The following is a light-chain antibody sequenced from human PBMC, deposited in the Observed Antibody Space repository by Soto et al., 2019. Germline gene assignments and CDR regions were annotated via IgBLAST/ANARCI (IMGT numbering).Light chain of an antibody. V-gene: IGKV1-5*01. J-gene: IGKJ1*01. CDR3: QQSDTYSRT. Sequence: DIQMTQSPSTLSASVGDRVTITCRASQSISSLLAWYQQKPGKAPKLLMYDVSSLERGVPSRFSGSGSGTEFTLTISSLQPDDFATYYCQQSDTYSRTFGQGTKVDIK. CDR2: DVS. CDR1: QSISSL.